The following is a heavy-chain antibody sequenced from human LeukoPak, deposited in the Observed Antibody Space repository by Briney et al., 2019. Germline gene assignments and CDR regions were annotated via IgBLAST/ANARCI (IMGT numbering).Heavy chain of an antibody. J-gene: IGHJ4*02. V-gene: IGHV1-69*04. CDR3: ARALEDTAMVHILTL. CDR2: IILILGIA. D-gene: IGHD5-18*01. CDR1: GGTFSSYA. Sequence: SVKVSCKASGGTFSSYAISWVRQAPGQGLEWMGRIILILGIANYAQKFQGRVTITADKSTSTAYMELSSLRSEDTAVYYCARALEDTAMVHILTLWGQGTLVTVSS.